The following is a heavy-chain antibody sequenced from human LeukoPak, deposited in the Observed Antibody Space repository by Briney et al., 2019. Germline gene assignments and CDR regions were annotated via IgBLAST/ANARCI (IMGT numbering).Heavy chain of an antibody. D-gene: IGHD2-2*01. J-gene: IGHJ5*02. CDR1: GFTFSSYG. V-gene: IGHV3-30*18. CDR3: AKVEVPAAIAWFDP. CDR2: ISYDGSNK. Sequence: RGSLRLSCAASGFTFSSYGMHWVRQAPGKGLEWVAVISYDGSNKYYADSVKGRFTISRDNSKNTLYLQMNSLRAEDTAVYYCAKVEVPAAIAWFDPWGQGTLVTVSS.